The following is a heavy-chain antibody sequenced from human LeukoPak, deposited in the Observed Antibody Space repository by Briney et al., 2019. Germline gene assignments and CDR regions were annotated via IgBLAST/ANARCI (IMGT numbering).Heavy chain of an antibody. CDR2: IYYSGST. CDR1: GGSISSYY. J-gene: IGHJ3*02. D-gene: IGHD4-17*01. Sequence: SETLSLTCTVSGGSISSYYWSWIRQPPGKGLEWIGYIYYSGSTNYNPSLKSRVTISVDTSKNLFSLKLSSVTAADTAVYYCARVRTVTTGYHDAFDIWGQGTMVTVSS. CDR3: ARVRTVTTGYHDAFDI. V-gene: IGHV4-59*01.